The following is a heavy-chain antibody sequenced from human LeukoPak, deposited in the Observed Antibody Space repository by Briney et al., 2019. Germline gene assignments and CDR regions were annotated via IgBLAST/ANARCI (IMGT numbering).Heavy chain of an antibody. V-gene: IGHV4-59*01. CDR1: GGSISSYY. CDR3: ARSLVTRERFDY. CDR2: IYYSGGT. J-gene: IGHJ4*02. Sequence: SETLSLTCTVSGGSISSYYWSWIRQPPGKGLEWIGYIYYSGGTNYNPSLKSRVTISVDTSKNQFSLKLSSVTAADTAVYYCARSLVTRERFDYWGQGTLVTVSS. D-gene: IGHD2-21*02.